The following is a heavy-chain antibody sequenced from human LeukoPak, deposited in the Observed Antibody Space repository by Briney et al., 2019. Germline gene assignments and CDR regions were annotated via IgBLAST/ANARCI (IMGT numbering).Heavy chain of an antibody. D-gene: IGHD3-10*01. J-gene: IGHJ5*02. CDR3: ARGLYGSGKYNWSDP. V-gene: IGHV4-34*01. Sequence: PSETLSLTCAVYGGSFSGYYWSWIRQPPGKGLEWIGEINHSGSTNYNPSLKSRVTISVDTSKNQFSLKLSSVTAADTAVYYCARGLYGSGKYNWSDPWGQGTLVTVSS. CDR1: GGSFSGYY. CDR2: INHSGST.